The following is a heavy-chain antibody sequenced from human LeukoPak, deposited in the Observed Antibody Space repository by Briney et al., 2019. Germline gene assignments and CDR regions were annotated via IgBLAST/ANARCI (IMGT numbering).Heavy chain of an antibody. V-gene: IGHV4-4*02. CDR3: ARDDYYDSSGYSAAFDI. Sequence: SETLSLTCAVSGGSISSSNWWSWVRQPPGKGLEWIGEIYHSGSTNYNPSLKSRVTISVDKSKNQFSLKLSSVTAADTAVYYCARDDYYDSSGYSAAFDIWGQGTMVTVSS. CDR1: GGSISSSNW. CDR2: IYHSGST. J-gene: IGHJ3*02. D-gene: IGHD3-22*01.